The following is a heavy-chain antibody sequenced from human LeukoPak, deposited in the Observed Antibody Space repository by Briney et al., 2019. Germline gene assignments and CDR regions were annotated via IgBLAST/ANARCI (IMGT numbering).Heavy chain of an antibody. CDR2: TYYRSQFYN. J-gene: IGHJ3*02. CDR3: SRGTAFDI. V-gene: IGHV6-1*01. CDR1: GDSVSSTNVG. Sequence: SRTLSLTCAISGDSVSSTNVGWNWIRQSPSSGLEWLGRTYYRSQFYNDYADSVKGRIAITPDTSKNQFSLQLSSLTPDDTAVYYFSRGTAFDIWGQGTMVTVSS. D-gene: IGHD1-14*01.